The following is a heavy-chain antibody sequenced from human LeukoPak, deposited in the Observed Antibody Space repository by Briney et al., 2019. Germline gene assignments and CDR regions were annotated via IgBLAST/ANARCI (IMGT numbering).Heavy chain of an antibody. V-gene: IGHV3-30*02. J-gene: IGHJ4*02. CDR1: GFTFSSYS. CDR3: AKGLYYYGSGSSD. Sequence: GGSLRLSCAASGFTFSSYSMHWVRQAPGKGLEWVAFIRYDGSNKYYADSVKGRFTISRDNSKNTLYLQMNSLRAEDTAVYYCAKGLYYYGSGSSDWGQGTLVTVSP. CDR2: IRYDGSNK. D-gene: IGHD3-10*01.